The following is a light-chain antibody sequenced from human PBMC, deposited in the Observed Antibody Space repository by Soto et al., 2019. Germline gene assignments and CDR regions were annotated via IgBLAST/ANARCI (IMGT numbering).Light chain of an antibody. V-gene: IGKV1-39*01. Sequence: DIQMTQSPSSLSASVGDRVTITCRASQSISSYLNWYEQKPGKAPKLLIYAASSLQSGVPSRFSGSESGTEFTLTISSLQPEDFATYYCQKSFSTPYTFGQGTKLEIK. J-gene: IGKJ2*01. CDR1: QSISSY. CDR2: AAS. CDR3: QKSFSTPYT.